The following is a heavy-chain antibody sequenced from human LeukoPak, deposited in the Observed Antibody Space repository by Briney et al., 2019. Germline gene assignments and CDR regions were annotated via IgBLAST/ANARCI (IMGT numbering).Heavy chain of an antibody. D-gene: IGHD3-22*01. CDR3: AKDIRHDYYDSSGYDY. V-gene: IGHV3-21*04. CDR2: ISDDSNYI. Sequence: GRSLRLSCAASGFTFSTYSGNWIRKAPGKGLEWVSSISDDSNYIFYADSVKGRFTISRDNAKNSLYLQMNSLRAEDMALYYCAKDIRHDYYDSSGYDYWGQGTLVTVSS. J-gene: IGHJ4*02. CDR1: GFTFSTYS.